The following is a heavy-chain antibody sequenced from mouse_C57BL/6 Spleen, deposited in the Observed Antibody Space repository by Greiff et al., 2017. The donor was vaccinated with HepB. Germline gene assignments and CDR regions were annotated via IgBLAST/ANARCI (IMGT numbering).Heavy chain of an antibody. CDR2: IRNKANGYTT. CDR1: GFTFTDYY. Sequence: EVKLVESGGGLVQPGGSLSLSCAASGFTFTDYYMSWVRQPPGKALEWLGFIRNKANGYTTEYSASVKGRFTISRDNSQSILYLQMNALRAEDSATYYCARYDYDGGSMDYWGQGTSVTVSS. J-gene: IGHJ4*01. V-gene: IGHV7-3*01. CDR3: ARYDYDGGSMDY. D-gene: IGHD2-4*01.